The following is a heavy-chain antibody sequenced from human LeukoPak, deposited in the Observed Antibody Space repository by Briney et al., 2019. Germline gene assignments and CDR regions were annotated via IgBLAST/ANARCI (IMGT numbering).Heavy chain of an antibody. CDR1: GFTFRGYW. CDR3: ARDRGFGQADV. J-gene: IGHJ6*04. CDR2: IKQDGGEK. D-gene: IGHD3-10*01. Sequence: GGSLTLSWAASGFTFRGYWMSWLRQAPGKGVGGVAKIKQDGGEKYYVDSVKGRFTISRDNAKNSLYLQMNSLRAEDTAVYYCARDRGFGQADVWGKGTTVTVSS. V-gene: IGHV3-7*01.